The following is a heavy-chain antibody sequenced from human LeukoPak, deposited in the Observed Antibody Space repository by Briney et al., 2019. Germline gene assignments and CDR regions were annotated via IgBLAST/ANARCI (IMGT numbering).Heavy chain of an antibody. D-gene: IGHD3-10*01. CDR1: VFTFSTYA. CDR2: ISYTGGST. J-gene: IGHJ4*02. Sequence: GGSLRLSCAASVFTFSTYAMTWVRQAPGKGLEWVSTISYTGGSTYYAESVKGRFTISRDNSKNILSLQMNSLRAEDTAVYYCAKGGSGSYLYYFDLWGQGTLVTVSS. CDR3: AKGGSGSYLYYFDL. V-gene: IGHV3-23*01.